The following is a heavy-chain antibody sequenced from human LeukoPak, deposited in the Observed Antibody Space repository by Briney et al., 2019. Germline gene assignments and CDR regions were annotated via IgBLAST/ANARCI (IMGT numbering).Heavy chain of an antibody. CDR3: ARDRADYVWGSYRAHDAFDI. J-gene: IGHJ3*02. Sequence: GGSLRLSCAASGFTFSSYAMSWVRQAPGKGLEWVSAISGSGGSTYYADSVKGRFTISRDNSKNTLYLQMNSLRAEDTAVYYCARDRADYVWGSYRAHDAFDIWGQGTMVTVSS. V-gene: IGHV3-23*01. CDR2: ISGSGGST. CDR1: GFTFSSYA. D-gene: IGHD3-16*02.